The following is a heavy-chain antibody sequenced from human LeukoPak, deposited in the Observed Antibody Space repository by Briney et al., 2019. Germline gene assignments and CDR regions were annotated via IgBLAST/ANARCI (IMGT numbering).Heavy chain of an antibody. V-gene: IGHV1-2*02. CDR2: INPKTGDT. J-gene: IGHJ6*02. CDR1: GYTFTGQY. CDR3: ARGYYGMDV. Sequence: ASVKVSCKASGYTFTGQYLYWARQTPGQGLEWMGWINPKTGDTDSAQNFEGRVTMSRDTSITTVYMELSSLTSDDTAVYYCARGYYGMDVWGQGTTVTVSS.